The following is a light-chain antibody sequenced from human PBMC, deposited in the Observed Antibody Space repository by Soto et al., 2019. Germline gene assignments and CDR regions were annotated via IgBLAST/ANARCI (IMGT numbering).Light chain of an antibody. J-gene: IGLJ3*02. CDR3: LLYYGGAQLGV. V-gene: IGLV7-43*01. CDR2: GTS. Sequence: QAVVTQEPSLTVSPGGTVTLTCASSTGSVTSDYYPNWFQLKPGQAPRTLLYGTSNKHSWTPARFSGSLLGGKAALTLSGXXXEDEAXXXXLLYYGGAQLGVFGGGTKVTVL. CDR1: TGSVTSDYY.